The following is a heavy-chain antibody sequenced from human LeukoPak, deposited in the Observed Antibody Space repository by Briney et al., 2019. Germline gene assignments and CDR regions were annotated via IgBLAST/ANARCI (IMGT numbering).Heavy chain of an antibody. J-gene: IGHJ4*02. V-gene: IGHV3-53*04. CDR3: ARVLGYDSSGYYRGYFDY. CDR1: GFAFSFFA. CDR2: IYSAGTT. Sequence: GGSLRLSCEASGFAFSFFAMSWLRQAPGKGLEWVSVIYSAGTTYYADSVKGRFTISRQNPENTLFLQMNSLRVEDTAVYYCARVLGYDSSGYYRGYFDYWGQGTLVTVSS. D-gene: IGHD3-22*01.